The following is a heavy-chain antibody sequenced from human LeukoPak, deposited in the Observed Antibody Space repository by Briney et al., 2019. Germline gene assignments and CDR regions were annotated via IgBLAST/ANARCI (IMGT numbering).Heavy chain of an antibody. CDR2: IIPILGIA. V-gene: IGHV1-69*04. J-gene: IGHJ4*02. CDR1: GGTFSSYT. D-gene: IGHD6-13*01. Sequence: GSSVKVSCKASGGTFSSYTISWVRQAPGQGLEWMGRIIPILGIANYAQKFQGRVTITADKSTSTAYMELSSLRSEDTAVYYCAREFMAAAGEGLDYWGQGTLLTVSS. CDR3: AREFMAAAGEGLDY.